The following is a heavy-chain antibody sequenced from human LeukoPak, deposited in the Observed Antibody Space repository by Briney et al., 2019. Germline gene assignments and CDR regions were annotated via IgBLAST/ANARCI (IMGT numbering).Heavy chain of an antibody. CDR3: ARLHLITMVRGVTNWFDP. CDR2: IYYSGRT. V-gene: IGHV4-31*03. J-gene: IGHJ5*02. Sequence: SQTLSLTCTVSGGSISSGDYYWGWIRQLPGKCLEWIGYIYYSGRTYYNPSLKSRLTITIDTSKNQFSLKLSSVTAADTAVYYCARLHLITMVRGVTNWFDPWGQGTLVTVSS. CDR1: GGSISSGDYY. D-gene: IGHD3-10*01.